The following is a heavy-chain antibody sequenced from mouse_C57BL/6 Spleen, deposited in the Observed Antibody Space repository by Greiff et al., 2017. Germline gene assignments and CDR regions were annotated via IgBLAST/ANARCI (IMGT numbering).Heavy chain of an antibody. V-gene: IGHV1-81*01. Sequence: QVQLQQSGAELARPGASVKLSCKASGYTFTSYGISWVKQRTGQGLEWIGEIYPRSGNTYYNEKFKGKATLTADKSSSTAYMELRSLTSEDSAVYFCARRNLGITTQNYYAMDYWGQGTSVTVSS. D-gene: IGHD1-1*01. CDR3: ARRNLGITTQNYYAMDY. J-gene: IGHJ4*01. CDR2: IYPRSGNT. CDR1: GYTFTSYG.